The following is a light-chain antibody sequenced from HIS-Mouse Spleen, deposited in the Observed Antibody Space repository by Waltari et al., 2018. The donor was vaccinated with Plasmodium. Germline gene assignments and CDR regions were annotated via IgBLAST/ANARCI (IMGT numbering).Light chain of an antibody. CDR3: QSYDSSLSGSV. CDR1: SSNIGAGSD. J-gene: IGLJ2*01. Sequence: QSVLTQPPSVSGAPGQRVTISCTGSSSNIGAGSDVHWYQPLPGTAPKLLIYGTSNRPSGVPDRFSGSKSGTSASLAITGLQAEDEADYYCQSYDSSLSGSVFGGGTKLTVL. V-gene: IGLV1-40*01. CDR2: GTS.